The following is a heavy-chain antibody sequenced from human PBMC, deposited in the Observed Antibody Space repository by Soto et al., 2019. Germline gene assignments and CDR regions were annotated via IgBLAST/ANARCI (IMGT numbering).Heavy chain of an antibody. CDR1: GYTFTSYD. D-gene: IGHD5-18*01. V-gene: IGHV1-8*01. CDR3: ASGLTGSFVYSYGFYFDY. CDR2: MNPNSGNT. Sequence: ASVKVSCKDSGYTFTSYDINWVRQATGQGLEWMGWMNPNSGNTGYAQKFQGRVTMTRNTSISTAYMELSSLRSEDTAVYYCASGLTGSFVYSYGFYFDYWGQGTLFTVSS. J-gene: IGHJ4*02.